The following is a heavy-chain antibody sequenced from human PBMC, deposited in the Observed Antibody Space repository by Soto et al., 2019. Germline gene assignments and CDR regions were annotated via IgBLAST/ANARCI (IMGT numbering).Heavy chain of an antibody. CDR3: ARRDTSGFLRYFDN. Sequence: SVKVSCKSSGGTFSSFINYPINWLRHAPGQGLEWMGGIVPNVGTVNYAQKFRGKVTITADKSTGTAYMELSSLRSEDTALYYCARRDTSGFLRYFDNWGQGTQVTSPQ. D-gene: IGHD3-3*01. V-gene: IGHV1-69*06. J-gene: IGHJ4*02. CDR1: GGTFSSFINYP. CDR2: IVPNVGTV.